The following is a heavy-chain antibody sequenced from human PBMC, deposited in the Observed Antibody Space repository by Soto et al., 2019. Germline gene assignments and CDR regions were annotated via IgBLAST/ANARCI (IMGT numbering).Heavy chain of an antibody. D-gene: IGHD2-15*01. CDR2: ISPDGGNA. V-gene: IGHV3-30*18. CDR3: AKEEVVVGTLGLPIGNDY. Sequence: QVQLVESGGGVVQPGRSLRLSCAVSGFTFSNYAMHWIRQAPGKGLDWVAAISPDGGNADYAVSVNGRFPISRDNSKNTLIIQRNSLRTEDTAGYHWAKEEVVVGTLGLPIGNDYWGQGSLVTVSS. CDR1: GFTFSNYA. J-gene: IGHJ4*02.